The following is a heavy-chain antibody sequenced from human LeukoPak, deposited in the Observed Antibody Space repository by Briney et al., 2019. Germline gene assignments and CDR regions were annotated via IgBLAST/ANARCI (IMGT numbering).Heavy chain of an antibody. V-gene: IGHV3-21*01. CDR1: GFTFSGYS. D-gene: IGHD3-10*01. CDR3: AREDGSGSYYLYYFDY. J-gene: IGHJ4*02. CDR2: ISSSSSCI. Sequence: GGSLRPSCAASGFTFSGYSMNWVRQAPGKGLEWVSSISSSSSCIYYADSVKGRFTISRDNAKNSLYLQMNSLRAEDTAVYYCAREDGSGSYYLYYFDYWGQGTLVTVSS.